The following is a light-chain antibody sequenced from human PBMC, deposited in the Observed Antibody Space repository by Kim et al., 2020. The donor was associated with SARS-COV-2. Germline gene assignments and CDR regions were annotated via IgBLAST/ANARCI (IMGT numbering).Light chain of an antibody. CDR2: RDS. CDR3: QVWDSSSRV. CDR1: NIGSKN. V-gene: IGLV3-9*01. Sequence: SYELTQPLSVSVALGQTARITCGGNNIGSKNVHWYQQKPGQAPVLVIYRDSNRPSGIPERFSGSNSGNTATLTISRAQAGDEADYYCQVWDSSSRVFGGGTNLTVL. J-gene: IGLJ3*02.